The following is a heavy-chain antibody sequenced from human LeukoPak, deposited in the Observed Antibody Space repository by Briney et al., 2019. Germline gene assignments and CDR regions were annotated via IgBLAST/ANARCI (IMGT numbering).Heavy chain of an antibody. CDR2: IYYSGST. CDR1: GGSISSYY. J-gene: IGHJ2*01. D-gene: IGHD3-22*01. V-gene: IGHV4-59*08. CDR3: ARRGRLLLPYWYFDL. Sequence: SETLSLTCTVSGGSISSYYWSWIRQPPGKGLEWIGYIYYSGSTNYNPSLKSRVTISVDTSKNQFSLKLSSVTAADTAVYYCARRGRLLLPYWYFDLWGRGTLVTVSS.